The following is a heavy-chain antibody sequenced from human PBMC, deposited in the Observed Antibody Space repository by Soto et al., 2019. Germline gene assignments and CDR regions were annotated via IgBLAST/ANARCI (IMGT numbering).Heavy chain of an antibody. V-gene: IGHV1-69*13. CDR1: GGTFSIYA. CDR2: IIPIFGTA. Sequence: SVKVSCKASGGTFSIYAISWVLQAPGQGLEWMGGIIPIFGTANYAQKFQGRVTITADESTSTAYMELSSLRSEDTAVYYCASGIRGYSYGYRGGMDVWGQGTTVTVS. CDR3: ASGIRGYSYGYRGGMDV. D-gene: IGHD5-18*01. J-gene: IGHJ6*02.